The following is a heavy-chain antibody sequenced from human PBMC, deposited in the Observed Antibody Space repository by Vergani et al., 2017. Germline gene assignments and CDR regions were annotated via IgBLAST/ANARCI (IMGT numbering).Heavy chain of an antibody. J-gene: IGHJ4*02. Sequence: EVQLVQSGAAVKKPGESLKISCKGSGYSFRSYWIAWVRQMPGKGLEWMGIIYPADSDTRYNPSFQGQVTISADKSINTAYLQWNSLKASDTAIYYCARYPDSFDYWGQGTLVTVSS. CDR1: GYSFRSYW. CDR3: ARYPDSFDY. CDR2: IYPADSDT. D-gene: IGHD3-3*01. V-gene: IGHV5-51*01.